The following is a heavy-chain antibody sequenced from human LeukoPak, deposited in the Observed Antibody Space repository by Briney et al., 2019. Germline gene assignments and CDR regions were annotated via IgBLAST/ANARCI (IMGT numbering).Heavy chain of an antibody. CDR3: ARQSPQYSGSYWSFDY. J-gene: IGHJ4*02. D-gene: IGHD1-26*01. CDR1: GYSFTSYW. CDR2: IYPGHSDT. V-gene: IGHV5-51*01. Sequence: GESLQISFKGSGYSFTSYWIGWVRQMPGKGLEWMGIIYPGHSDTRYSPSVQGQVTISADKSIRTAYLQWSSLKASDTAMYYCARQSPQYSGSYWSFDYWGQGTLVTVSS.